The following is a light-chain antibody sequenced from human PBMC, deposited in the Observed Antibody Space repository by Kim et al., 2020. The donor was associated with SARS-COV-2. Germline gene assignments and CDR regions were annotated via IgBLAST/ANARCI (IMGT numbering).Light chain of an antibody. CDR3: QSADSSGTYWV. Sequence: PGQKARISCSGDALQKQYAYWYQKKPGQGTVLVIYKDSERPSGIPERFSGSSSGTTVTLPISGVQAEDEADYYCQSADSSGTYWVFGGGTQRTVL. CDR2: KDS. V-gene: IGLV3-25*03. J-gene: IGLJ3*02. CDR1: ALQKQY.